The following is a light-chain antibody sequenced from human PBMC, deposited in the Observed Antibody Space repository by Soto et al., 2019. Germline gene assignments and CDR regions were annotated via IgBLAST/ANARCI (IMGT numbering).Light chain of an antibody. Sequence: EIVLTQSPATMSLSPGERATLSCRASQSVSSYLAWYQQKPGQAPTLLIYDASNRATGIPARFSGSGSGTDCTLTIRILQPEDFALYYCQKRNNWPLTFGQGKRLQIK. V-gene: IGKV3-11*01. CDR2: DAS. J-gene: IGKJ5*01. CDR3: QKRNNWPLT. CDR1: QSVSSY.